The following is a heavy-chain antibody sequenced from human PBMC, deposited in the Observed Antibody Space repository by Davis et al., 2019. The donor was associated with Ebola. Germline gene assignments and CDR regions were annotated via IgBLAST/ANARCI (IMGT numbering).Heavy chain of an antibody. CDR3: VRGWLRGGFDV. CDR1: GDSVSSAG. V-gene: IGHV6-1*01. J-gene: IGHJ6*04. CDR2: TYYNSKWYN. Sequence: PSETLSLTCAISGDSVSSAGWNWIRQSPSRGLEWLGRTYYNSKWYNDYAVSVKSRISINPDTSKNQFSLQLNSVTPEDTAVYYCVRGWLRGGFDVWGKGTTVIVSS. D-gene: IGHD6-19*01.